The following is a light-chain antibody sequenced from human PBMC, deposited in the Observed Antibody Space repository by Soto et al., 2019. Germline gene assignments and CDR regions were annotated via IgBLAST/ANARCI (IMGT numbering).Light chain of an antibody. V-gene: IGLV1-44*01. CDR3: AAWDDSLNVVV. Sequence: QSVLTQPPSASGTPGQRVTISCSGSNSNIGANTVNWYQHLPGMAPKLLIYSNSQRPSGVPDRFSGSKSGTSASLAISGLQSEDEADYYCAAWDDSLNVVVFGGGTKVTVL. CDR2: SNS. CDR1: NSNIGANT. J-gene: IGLJ3*02.